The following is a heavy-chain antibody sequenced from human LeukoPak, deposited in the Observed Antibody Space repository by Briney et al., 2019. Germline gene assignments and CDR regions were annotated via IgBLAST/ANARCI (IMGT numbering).Heavy chain of an antibody. CDR1: GFTFSSYG. V-gene: IGHV3-30*02. CDR2: IRYDGSNK. Sequence: GGSLRLSCAASGFTFSSYGMHWVRQAPDKGLEWVAFIRYDGSNKYYADSVKGRFTISRDNSKNTLYLQMNSLRAGDTAVYYCAKAVAGTDREYFDYWGQGTLVTVSS. J-gene: IGHJ4*02. D-gene: IGHD6-19*01. CDR3: AKAVAGTDREYFDY.